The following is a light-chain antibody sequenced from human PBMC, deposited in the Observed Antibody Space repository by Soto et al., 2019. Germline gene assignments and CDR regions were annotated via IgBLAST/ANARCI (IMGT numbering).Light chain of an antibody. V-gene: IGKV1-5*03. CDR1: QSIINW. J-gene: IGKJ1*01. CDR2: KAS. CDR3: QQYSSYPWT. Sequence: DIQMTQSPSTLSASVGDRVTITCRASQSIINWLAWYQQKPGKAPKLLIYKASSLESGVPSRFSGSGSGTEFTLTISTLQPDDFATYYCQQYSSYPWTFGQGTKVEIQ.